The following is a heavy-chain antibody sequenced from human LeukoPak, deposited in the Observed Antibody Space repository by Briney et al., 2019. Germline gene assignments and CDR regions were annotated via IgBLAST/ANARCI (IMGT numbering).Heavy chain of an antibody. D-gene: IGHD5-24*01. CDR2: LNPNTGHA. CDR3: AKDRDGADRIVL. CDR1: AYDFTGYY. Sequence: GASVKVSCKVVAYDFTGYYIHWVRQAPGQGPEWRGRLNPNTGHAVYAFKFQGRVTITRDTSSNTAYMEVTRLTSDDTALYYCAKDRDGADRIVLWGQGTLVTVSS. J-gene: IGHJ4*02. V-gene: IGHV1-2*06.